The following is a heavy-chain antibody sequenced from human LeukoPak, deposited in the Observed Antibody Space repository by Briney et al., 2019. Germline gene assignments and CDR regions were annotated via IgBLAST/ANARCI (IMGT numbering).Heavy chain of an antibody. J-gene: IGHJ5*02. CDR3: ARHAAVEGSSGWSPLWWFDP. CDR2: MHHSGST. D-gene: IGHD6-19*01. Sequence: NPSETLSLTCTVSGGSIRSSYSSWIRQPPRKGLEWIGYMHHSGSTKHNPYLKSRVTISVDTSKSQFSLKLSSVTAADTAVYYCARHAAVEGSSGWSPLWWFDPWGQGTLVTVSS. CDR1: GGSIRSSY. V-gene: IGHV4-59*08.